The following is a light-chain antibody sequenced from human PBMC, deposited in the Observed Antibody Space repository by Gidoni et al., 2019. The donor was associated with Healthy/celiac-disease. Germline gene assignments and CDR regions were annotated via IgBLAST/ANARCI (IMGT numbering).Light chain of an antibody. Sequence: EIVMTQSPATLSVSPGERATLSFRASQSVSSTLAWYQRKPGQAPRLLIYGASTRATGIPARFSGSGSGTEFTLTISSLQSEDFAVYYCQQYNNWPPYTFGQGTKLEIK. CDR1: QSVSST. CDR3: QQYNNWPPYT. V-gene: IGKV3-15*01. CDR2: GAS. J-gene: IGKJ2*01.